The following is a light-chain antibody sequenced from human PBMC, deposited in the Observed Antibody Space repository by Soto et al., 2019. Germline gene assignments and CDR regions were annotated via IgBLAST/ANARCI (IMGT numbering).Light chain of an antibody. CDR1: QTVRTNY. Sequence: EIVMTQSPGTLSLSPGERATLSCRASQTVRTNYLAWFQHKPGQAPRLLIYGASSRATGIPYRFSGSGSGTDFTLTINRLEPEDFAVYFCQQYSDFPLTFGGGTKVEIK. CDR3: QQYSDFPLT. J-gene: IGKJ4*01. V-gene: IGKV3-20*01. CDR2: GAS.